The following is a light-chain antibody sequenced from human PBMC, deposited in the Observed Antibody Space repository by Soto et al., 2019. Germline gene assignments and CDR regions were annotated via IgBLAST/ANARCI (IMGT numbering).Light chain of an antibody. J-gene: IGKJ1*01. CDR2: DAS. V-gene: IGKV3-11*01. Sequence: EVVLTQSLSTLYLYQGERATLSCRASQSVSSYLAWYQQKPGQAPRLLIYDASNRATGIPARFSGSGSGTDFTLTISSLEPEDFAVYYCQQRSNWPPWTFGQGTKVDIK. CDR1: QSVSSY. CDR3: QQRSNWPPWT.